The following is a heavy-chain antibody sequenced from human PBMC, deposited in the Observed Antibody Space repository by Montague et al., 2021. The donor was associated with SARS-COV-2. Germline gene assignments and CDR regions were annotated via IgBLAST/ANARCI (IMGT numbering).Heavy chain of an antibody. D-gene: IGHD6-13*01. CDR2: IYYSEST. J-gene: IGHJ5*02. CDR3: AKIREQLVRRWFDP. CDR1: GGSISSDYYY. V-gene: IGHV4-31*03. Sequence: TLSLTCTVSGGSISSDYYYWSWIRQHPGKGLEWIGYIYYSESTYYNPSLKSRVTISVDTSKNQFSLKLNSVTAADTAVYYRAKIREQLVRRWFDPWGQGTLVTVSS.